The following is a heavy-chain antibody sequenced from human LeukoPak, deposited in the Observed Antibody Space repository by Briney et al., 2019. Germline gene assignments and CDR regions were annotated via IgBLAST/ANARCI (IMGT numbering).Heavy chain of an antibody. CDR2: IVVGSGNT. CDR3: AAGVGATLVEDNWFDP. D-gene: IGHD1-26*01. V-gene: IGHV1-58*02. J-gene: IGHJ5*02. CDR1: GFTFTSSA. Sequence: SVKVSFKASGFTFTSSAMQWVRQARGQRLEWIGWIVVGSGNTNYAQKFQERVTITRDMSTSTAYMELSSLRSEDTAVYYCAAGVGATLVEDNWFDPWGQGTLVTVSS.